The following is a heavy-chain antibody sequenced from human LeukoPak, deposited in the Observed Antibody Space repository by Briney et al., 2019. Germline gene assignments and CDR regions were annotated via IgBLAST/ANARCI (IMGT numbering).Heavy chain of an antibody. CDR1: GYTFSTYG. J-gene: IGHJ3*02. V-gene: IGHV1-18*01. Sequence: GASVKVSCKASGYTFSTYGISWVRQAPGQGLEWMGWISAYTGNTNYAQNLQGRVTMTTDTYTSTAYMELRSLRSDDTAVYYCARAPMDSSGYYPNDAFDIWGQGTMVTVSS. CDR2: ISAYTGNT. D-gene: IGHD3-22*01. CDR3: ARAPMDSSGYYPNDAFDI.